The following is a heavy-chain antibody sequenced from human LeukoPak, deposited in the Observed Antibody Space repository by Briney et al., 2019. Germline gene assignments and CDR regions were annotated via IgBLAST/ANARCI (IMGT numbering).Heavy chain of an antibody. Sequence: GGSLRLSCAASGFTVSSVCMNWVRQAPGKGLEWVSSISSSSSYIYYADSVKGRFTISRDNAKNSLYLQMNSLRAEDTAVYYCARSYGSGSYWPHDAFDIWGQGTMVTVSS. D-gene: IGHD3-10*01. J-gene: IGHJ3*02. V-gene: IGHV3-21*01. CDR2: ISSSSSYI. CDR1: GFTVSSVC. CDR3: ARSYGSGSYWPHDAFDI.